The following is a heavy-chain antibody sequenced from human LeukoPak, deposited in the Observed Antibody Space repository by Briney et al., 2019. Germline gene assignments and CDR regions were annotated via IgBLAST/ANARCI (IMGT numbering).Heavy chain of an antibody. Sequence: ASVKVSCKASGYTFTSYYMHWVRQAPGQGLEWMAILNPSGGSSNCAQKFQGRATLTRATSTGTVYMELSSLRSEDTAVYYCASVYKHGMDVWGQGTTVIVSS. CDR2: LNPSGGSS. CDR1: GYTFTSYY. J-gene: IGHJ6*02. CDR3: ASVYKHGMDV. V-gene: IGHV1-46*01. D-gene: IGHD5-24*01.